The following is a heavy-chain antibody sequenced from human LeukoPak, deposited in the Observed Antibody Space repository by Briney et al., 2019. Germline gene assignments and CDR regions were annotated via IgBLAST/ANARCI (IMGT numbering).Heavy chain of an antibody. CDR3: ARDRGSGSYYNGYWYFEL. Sequence: SETLSLTCTVSGGSISSGGYYWSWIRQHPGKGLEWIGYIYYSGSTYYNPSLKSRVTISVDTSKNQFSLKLSSVTAADTAVYYCARDRGSGSYYNGYWYFELWGRGTLVTVSS. D-gene: IGHD3-10*01. V-gene: IGHV4-31*03. J-gene: IGHJ2*01. CDR2: IYYSGST. CDR1: GGSISSGGYY.